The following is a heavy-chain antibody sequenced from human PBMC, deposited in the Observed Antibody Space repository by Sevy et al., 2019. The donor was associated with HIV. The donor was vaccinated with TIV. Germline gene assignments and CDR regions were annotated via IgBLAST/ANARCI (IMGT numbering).Heavy chain of an antibody. CDR2: ISYDGSNK. Sequence: GGSLRLSCAASGFTFSSYAMHWVRQAPGKGLEWVAVISYDGSNKYYADSVKGRFTISRDNSKNTLYLQMNSLRAEDTAVYYCAREGYCRSTSCYTGSYYYYGMDVWGQGTTVTVSS. CDR3: AREGYCRSTSCYTGSYYYYGMDV. D-gene: IGHD2-2*02. CDR1: GFTFSSYA. V-gene: IGHV3-30-3*01. J-gene: IGHJ6*02.